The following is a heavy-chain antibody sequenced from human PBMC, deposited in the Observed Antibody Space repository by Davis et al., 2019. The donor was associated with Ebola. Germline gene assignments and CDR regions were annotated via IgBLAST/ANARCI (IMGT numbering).Heavy chain of an antibody. CDR1: GGSVSSGSYY. D-gene: IGHD6-25*01. J-gene: IGHJ6*02. CDR2: IYYSGST. Sequence: SETLSLTCTVSGGSVSSGSYYWSWIRQPPEKGLEWVGYIYYSGSTNCNPSLKSRVTISVDTSKNQFSLKLSSVTAADTAVYYCARLAAQYYYYYGMDVWGQGTTVTVSS. CDR3: ARLAAQYYYYYGMDV. V-gene: IGHV4-61*01.